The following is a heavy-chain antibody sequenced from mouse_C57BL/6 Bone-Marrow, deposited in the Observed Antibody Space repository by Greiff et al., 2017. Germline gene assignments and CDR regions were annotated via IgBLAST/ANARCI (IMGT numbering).Heavy chain of an antibody. V-gene: IGHV1-69*01. Sequence: QVQLQQPGAELVMPGASVKLSCKASGYTFTSYWMHWVKQRPGQGLEWIGEIDPSDSYTNYNQKFKGKSTLTVDKSSSTAYMQLSSLTSEDSAVYDCAREGGCGFDYWGRGTTLTVSS. CDR2: IDPSDSYT. CDR1: GYTFTSYW. D-gene: IGHD3-3*01. CDR3: AREGGCGFDY. J-gene: IGHJ2*01.